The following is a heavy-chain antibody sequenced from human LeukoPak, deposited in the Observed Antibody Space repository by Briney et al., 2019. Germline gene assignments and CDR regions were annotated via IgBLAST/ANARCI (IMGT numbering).Heavy chain of an antibody. CDR2: IIPIFGTA. D-gene: IGHD3-9*01. V-gene: IGHV1-69*13. CDR1: GGTFSSYA. Sequence: ASVKVSCKASGGTFSSYAISWVRQAPGQGLEWMGRIIPIFGTANYAQKFQGRVTITADESTSTAYMELSSLRSEDTAVYYCAFFCEQKTAYDILTVVGMDVWGKGTTVTVSS. CDR3: AFFCEQKTAYDILTVVGMDV. J-gene: IGHJ6*04.